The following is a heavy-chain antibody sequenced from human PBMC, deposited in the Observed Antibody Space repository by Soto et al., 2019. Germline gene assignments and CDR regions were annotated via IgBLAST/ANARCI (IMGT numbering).Heavy chain of an antibody. D-gene: IGHD3-22*01. J-gene: IGHJ5*02. Sequence: QMQLRESGPGLVKPSETLSLTCTVSGASVSSGYWSWIRQPPGKGLEWIGFMYFGGSFNYNPSLTSRVTISVETSKNQFSMKMTSVTAADTAVYYCAKSYYDTTGFAVDPWGQGTLVTVSS. CDR2: MYFGGSF. CDR1: GASVSSGY. V-gene: IGHV4-59*02. CDR3: AKSYYDTTGFAVDP.